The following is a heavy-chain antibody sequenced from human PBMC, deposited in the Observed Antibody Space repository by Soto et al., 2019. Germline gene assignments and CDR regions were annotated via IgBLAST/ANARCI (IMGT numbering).Heavy chain of an antibody. CDR3: ARTIQVLRFLETGYYYGMDV. D-gene: IGHD3-3*01. CDR1: GGTFSSYA. Sequence: SVKVSCKASGGTFSSYAISWVRQAPGQGLEWMGGIIPIFGTANYAQKFQGRVTITADKSTSTAYMELSSLRSEDTAVYYCARTIQVLRFLETGYYYGMDVWGQGNPGHRLL. J-gene: IGHJ6*02. CDR2: IIPIFGTA. V-gene: IGHV1-69*06.